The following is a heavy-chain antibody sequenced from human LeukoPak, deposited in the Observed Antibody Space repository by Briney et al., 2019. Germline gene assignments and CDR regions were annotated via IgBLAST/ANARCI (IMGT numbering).Heavy chain of an antibody. V-gene: IGHV1-69*13. CDR3: ARNLGYCSGGSCYTPFDY. CDR2: LIPIFGTA. CDR1: GGTFSSYA. D-gene: IGHD2-15*01. Sequence: ASVKVSCKASGGTFSSYAISWVRQAPGQGLDWMGSLIPIFGTANYAQKFQGRVTISADESTSTAYMELSSLRSEDTAVYYCARNLGYCSGGSCYTPFDYWGQGTLVTVSS. J-gene: IGHJ4*02.